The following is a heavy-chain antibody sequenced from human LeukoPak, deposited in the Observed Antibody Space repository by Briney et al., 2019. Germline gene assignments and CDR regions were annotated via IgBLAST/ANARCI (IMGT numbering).Heavy chain of an antibody. D-gene: IGHD1-26*01. V-gene: IGHV1-2*02. CDR1: GYTFTGYY. J-gene: IGHJ1*01. CDR2: ISPNSGGT. CDR3: ARDGRPMEGYFQH. Sequence: GASVKVSCKASGYTFTGYYMHCVRQAPGQGLEWMGWISPNSGGTNCAQKFQGRVTMTRDTSISTAYMELSRLRSDDTAVYYCARDGRPMEGYFQHWGQGTLVTVSS.